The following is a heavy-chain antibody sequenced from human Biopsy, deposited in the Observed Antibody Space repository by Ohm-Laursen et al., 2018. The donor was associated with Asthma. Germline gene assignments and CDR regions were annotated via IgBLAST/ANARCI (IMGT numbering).Heavy chain of an antibody. CDR1: GGSFSNFA. D-gene: IGHD3-22*01. Sequence: SSVKFSCKASGGSFSNFAFSWVRQAPGHGLEWMGTILTKFDITSYAEKFQGRVTITADKSTSTTYMELSRLRSEDTAVYYCARSYDTDSYPVLVLDYWGQGTLVTVSS. J-gene: IGHJ4*02. CDR2: ILTKFDIT. V-gene: IGHV1-69*04. CDR3: ARSYDTDSYPVLVLDY.